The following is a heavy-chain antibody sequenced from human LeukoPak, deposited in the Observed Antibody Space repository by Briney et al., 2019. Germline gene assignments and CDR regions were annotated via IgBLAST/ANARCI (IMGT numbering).Heavy chain of an antibody. CDR1: GFTFSSYA. Sequence: GGSLRLSCAASGFTFSSYAMSWVRQAPGKGLEWVSAISGSGGSTYYADSVKGRFTISIDNSENTLYLQMNSLRAEDTAVYYCAKDQAAVAAYYFDYWGQGTLVTVSS. D-gene: IGHD6-19*01. V-gene: IGHV3-23*01. CDR2: ISGSGGST. J-gene: IGHJ4*02. CDR3: AKDQAAVAAYYFDY.